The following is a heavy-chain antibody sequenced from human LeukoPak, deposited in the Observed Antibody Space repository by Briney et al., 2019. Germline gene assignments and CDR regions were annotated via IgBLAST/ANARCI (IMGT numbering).Heavy chain of an antibody. CDR1: GGSISSSSYY. CDR3: ARRMVGGIAAAGTIDY. V-gene: IGHV4-39*01. CDR2: IYYSGST. D-gene: IGHD6-13*01. J-gene: IGHJ4*02. Sequence: PSETLSLTCTVSGGSISSSSYYWGWIRQPPGKGQEWIGSIYYSGSTYYNPSLKSRVTISVDTSKNQFSLKLSSVTAADTAVYYCARRMVGGIAAAGTIDYWGQGTLVTVSS.